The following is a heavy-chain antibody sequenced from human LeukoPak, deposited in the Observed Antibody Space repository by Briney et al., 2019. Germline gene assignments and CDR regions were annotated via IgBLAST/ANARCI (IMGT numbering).Heavy chain of an antibody. V-gene: IGHV3-30-3*01. CDR3: ARDWVRYCSSTSCYIFDGS. Sequence: GGSLRLSCAASGFTFSSYAMHWVRQAPGKGLEWVAVISYDGSNKYYADSVKGRFTISRDNSKNTLYLQMNSLRAEDTAVYYCARDWVRYCSSTSCYIFDGSWGQGTLVTVSS. D-gene: IGHD2-2*02. CDR2: ISYDGSNK. CDR1: GFTFSSYA. J-gene: IGHJ5*02.